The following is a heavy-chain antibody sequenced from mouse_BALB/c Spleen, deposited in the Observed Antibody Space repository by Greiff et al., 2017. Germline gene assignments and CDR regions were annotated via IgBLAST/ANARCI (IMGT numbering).Heavy chain of an antibody. Sequence: VMLVESGPGLVQPSQSLSITCTVSGFPLTSYGVHWVRQSPGKGLEWLGVIWSGGSTDYNAAFISRLSISKDNSKSQVFFKMNSLQANDTAIYYCARWDDHPFAYWGQGTLVTVSA. CDR2: IWSGGST. CDR1: GFPLTSYG. J-gene: IGHJ3*01. CDR3: ARWDDHPFAY. D-gene: IGHD2-3*01. V-gene: IGHV2-2*02.